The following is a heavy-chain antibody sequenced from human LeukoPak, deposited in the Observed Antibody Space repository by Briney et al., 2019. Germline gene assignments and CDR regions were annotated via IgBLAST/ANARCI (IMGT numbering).Heavy chain of an antibody. Sequence: GGSLRLSCAASGFTFSSYSMNWVRQAPGKGLEWVSSISSSSSYIYYADSVKGRFTISRDNAKNSLYLQMNSLRAEDTAVYYCARGLGYSGYVGEVFAYWGQGTLVTVSS. CDR3: ARGLGYSGYVGEVFAY. CDR2: ISSSSSYI. J-gene: IGHJ4*02. CDR1: GFTFSSYS. D-gene: IGHD5-12*01. V-gene: IGHV3-21*01.